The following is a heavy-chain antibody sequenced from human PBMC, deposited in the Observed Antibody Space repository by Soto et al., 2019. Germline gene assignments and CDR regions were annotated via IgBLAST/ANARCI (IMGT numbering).Heavy chain of an antibody. CDR2: ISGGSGYT. J-gene: IGHJ4*02. V-gene: IGHV3-11*06. D-gene: IGHD4-17*01. Sequence: QVQLVESGGGLVKPGGSLRLSCGASGFTLSDFHMSWIRQAPGKGLEWVSYISGGSGYTKYADPVKGRFTISRDSAKNSLYLQMNSLRAEDTAVYYCARGYGRLDYWGQGTLVTVSS. CDR1: GFTLSDFH. CDR3: ARGYGRLDY.